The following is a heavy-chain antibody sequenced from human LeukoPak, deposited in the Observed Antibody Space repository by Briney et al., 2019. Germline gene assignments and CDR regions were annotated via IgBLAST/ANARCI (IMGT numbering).Heavy chain of an antibody. D-gene: IGHD3-10*01. V-gene: IGHV4-39*01. CDR3: AITYYYGSGNPTSLDSYYYYGTDV. CDR2: IYSSGRT. CDR1: GGSIGSSDYY. Sequence: SATLSLTCTVSGGSIGSSDYYWGWIRQPPGKGLEWIGSIYSSGRTHYSPSLKSRVTMSVDTSKNQFSLKLSSVTAADTAVYYCAITYYYGSGNPTSLDSYYYYGTDVWGQGTTVIVSS. J-gene: IGHJ6*02.